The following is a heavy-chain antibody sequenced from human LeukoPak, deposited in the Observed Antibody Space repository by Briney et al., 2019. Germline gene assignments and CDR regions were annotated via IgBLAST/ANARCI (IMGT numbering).Heavy chain of an antibody. Sequence: GGSLRLSCAASGFNFSSYWMHWVRQAPGKGLVWVSRINTDGSSTSYADSVKGRFTISRDNAKNTLYLQMHSLRAEDTAVYYCARGSSSRWWALDYWGQGTLVTVSS. CDR2: INTDGSST. V-gene: IGHV3-74*01. D-gene: IGHD6-13*01. J-gene: IGHJ4*02. CDR1: GFNFSSYW. CDR3: ARGSSSRWWALDY.